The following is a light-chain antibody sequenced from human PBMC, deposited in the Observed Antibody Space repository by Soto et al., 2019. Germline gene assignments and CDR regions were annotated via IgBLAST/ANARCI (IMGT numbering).Light chain of an antibody. CDR3: QQYGSSPPVT. Sequence: EILLTQSPGTLSLTRGERSTLXXRASQTVTRSYLAWYQQKPGQAPRLXXYGASTRATGIPARFSGSGSGTDFTLTISRLEPEDFAVYYCQQYGSSPPVTFGQGTKVDIK. CDR1: QTVTRSY. J-gene: IGKJ1*01. CDR2: GAS. V-gene: IGKV3-20*01.